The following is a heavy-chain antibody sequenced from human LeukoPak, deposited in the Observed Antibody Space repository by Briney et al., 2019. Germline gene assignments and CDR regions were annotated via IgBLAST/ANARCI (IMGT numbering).Heavy chain of an antibody. CDR3: TRRYYYDSSGYYQGDY. V-gene: IGHV3-73*01. D-gene: IGHD3-22*01. CDR2: IRSKANNYAT. CDR1: GFTFSGSA. J-gene: IGHJ4*02. Sequence: GGSLRLSCAASGFTFSGSAMHWDRQASGKGLEWVGRIRSKANNYATSYGASVKGRFTISRDDSKNTAYLQMNSLKTEDTAVYYCTRRYYYDSSGYYQGDYWGQGTLVTVSS.